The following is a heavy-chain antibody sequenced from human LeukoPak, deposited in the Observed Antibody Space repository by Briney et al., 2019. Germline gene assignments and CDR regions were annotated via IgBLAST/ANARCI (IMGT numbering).Heavy chain of an antibody. CDR3: ARDSNGDYYFDY. D-gene: IGHD4-17*01. CDR1: GYTFTGYY. J-gene: IGHJ4*02. V-gene: IGHV1-2*02. CDR2: INPNSGGT. Sequence: ASVKVSCTASGYTFTGYYMHWVRQAPGQGLEWMGWINPNSGGTNYAQKFQGRVTMTRDTSISTAYMELSRLRSDDTAVYYCARDSNGDYYFDYWGQGTLVTVSS.